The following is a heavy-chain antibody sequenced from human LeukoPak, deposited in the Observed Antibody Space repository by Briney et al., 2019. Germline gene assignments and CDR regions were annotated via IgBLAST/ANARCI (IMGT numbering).Heavy chain of an antibody. Sequence: GASVKVSCKASGGTFSSYAISWVRQAPGQGLEWMGGIIPIFGTANYAQKFQGRVTITADESTSTAYMELSSLRSEDTAVYYCARDAYYYDSSGYYYDAFDIWGQGTMVTVSS. CDR2: IIPIFGTA. D-gene: IGHD3-22*01. V-gene: IGHV1-69*13. J-gene: IGHJ3*02. CDR3: ARDAYYYDSSGYYYDAFDI. CDR1: GGTFSSYA.